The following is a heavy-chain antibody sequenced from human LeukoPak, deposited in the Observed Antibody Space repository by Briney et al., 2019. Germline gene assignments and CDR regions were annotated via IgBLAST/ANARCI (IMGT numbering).Heavy chain of an antibody. J-gene: IGHJ4*02. CDR3: AKGRNYDSSGYYGYFDY. CDR1: GFTFDDYA. CDR2: ISWNSGSI. D-gene: IGHD3-22*01. V-gene: IGHV3-9*01. Sequence: GGSLRLSCAASGFTFDDYAMHWVRQAPGKGLEWVSGISWNSGSIGYADSVKGRFTISRDNAKNSLYLQMNSLRAEDTALYYCAKGRNYDSSGYYGYFDYWGQGTLVTVSS.